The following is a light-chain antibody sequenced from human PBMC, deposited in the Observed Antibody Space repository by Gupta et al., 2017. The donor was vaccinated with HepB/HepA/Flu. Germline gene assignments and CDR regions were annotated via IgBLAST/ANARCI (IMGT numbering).Light chain of an antibody. V-gene: IGLV1-47*01. CDR3: AAWNDSLSGWV. J-gene: IGLJ3*02. Sequence: QSELTQHPSASGNPGQRPTISCSGRSSNIEGNYVFWYQQLSGTAPKLLIYRNNQRPSGVPDRFSGSKSGTSASLAISGLRTEDEADYYCAAWNDSLSGWVFGGGTKLTVL. CDR1: SSNIEGNY. CDR2: RNN.